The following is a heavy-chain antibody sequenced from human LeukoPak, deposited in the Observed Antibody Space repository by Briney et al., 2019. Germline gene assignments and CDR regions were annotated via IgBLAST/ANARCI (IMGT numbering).Heavy chain of an antibody. V-gene: IGHV3-21*01. Sequence: GGSLRLSCAASGFTFSSYSMNWVRQAPGEGLEWVSSISSSSSYIYYADSVKGRFTISRDNAKNSLYLQMNSLRAEDTAVYYCARGRRTTVHFDYWGQGTLVTVSS. CDR1: GFTFSSYS. J-gene: IGHJ4*02. CDR2: ISSSSSYI. D-gene: IGHD4-17*01. CDR3: ARGRRTTVHFDY.